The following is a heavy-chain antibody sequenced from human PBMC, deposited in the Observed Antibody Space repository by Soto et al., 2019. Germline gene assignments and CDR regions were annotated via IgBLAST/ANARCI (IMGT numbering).Heavy chain of an antibody. D-gene: IGHD6-25*01. V-gene: IGHV1-46*03. CDR1: GYAFTMFY. Sequence: VQLVQSGAEVREPGASVMLSCKTSGYAFTMFYMSWVRQAPGQGLEWMGTINADGGRTTYAQNFQGRLTMTSDTSTGTIYMELSSLKSDDSAVYYWARAMAAADKWDGRFWFDPWGQGALVTVSS. CDR3: ARAMAAADKWDGRFWFDP. CDR2: INADGGRT. J-gene: IGHJ5*02.